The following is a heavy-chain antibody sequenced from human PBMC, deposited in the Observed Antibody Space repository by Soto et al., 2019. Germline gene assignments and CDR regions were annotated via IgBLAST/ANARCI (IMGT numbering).Heavy chain of an antibody. CDR1: GFTFSDYY. CDR3: ARVQRYSSSSPHNWFDP. CDR2: ISSDSSYT. J-gene: IGHJ5*02. V-gene: IGHV3-11*06. Sequence: GGSLRLSCAASGFTFSDYYMRWIRQAPGKGLEWVSYISSDSSYTNYADSVKGRFTISRDNAKNSLYLQMNSLRAEDTAVYYCARVQRYSSSSPHNWFDPWGQGTLVTVSS. D-gene: IGHD6-6*01.